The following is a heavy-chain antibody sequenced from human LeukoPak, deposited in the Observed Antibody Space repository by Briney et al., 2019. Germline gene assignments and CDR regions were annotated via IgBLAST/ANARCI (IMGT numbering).Heavy chain of an antibody. CDR1: GYSISSSNW. D-gene: IGHD3-22*01. J-gene: IGHJ3*02. V-gene: IGHV4-28*01. CDR3: ARTYYYDSSGYYFPGAFDI. CDR2: IYYSGST. Sequence: PSETLSLTCAVSGYSISSSNWWGWIRQPPGQGLEWIGYIYYSGSTYYNPSLKSRVTMSVDTSKNQFSLKLNSVTAVDTAVYYCARTYYYDSSGYYFPGAFDIWGQGTMVTVSS.